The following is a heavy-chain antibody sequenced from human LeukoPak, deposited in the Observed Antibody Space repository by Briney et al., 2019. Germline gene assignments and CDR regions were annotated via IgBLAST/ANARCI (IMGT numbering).Heavy chain of an antibody. J-gene: IGHJ4*02. CDR2: IHHSGST. D-gene: IGHD6-19*01. Sequence: SETLSLTCSVSGDSIRSRSYYWGWIRQPPGKGLQWIGSIHHSGSTYYNPSLKSRVTISVDTSKNQFSLKLSSVTAADTAVYYCARTSSSGLVGGYYFDYWGQGTLVTVSS. V-gene: IGHV4-39*07. CDR3: ARTSSSGLVGGYYFDY. CDR1: GDSIRSRSYY.